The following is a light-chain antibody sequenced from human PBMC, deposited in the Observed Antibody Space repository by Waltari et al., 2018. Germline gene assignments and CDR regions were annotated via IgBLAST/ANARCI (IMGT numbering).Light chain of an antibody. CDR3: MQALQSPFT. J-gene: IGKJ3*01. V-gene: IGKV2-28*01. CDR2: LGS. CDR1: QRLRHSNGYNY. Sequence: VLTQSPLSLSVTPGESASISGRSSQRLRHSNGYNYWDWYVQKPGQSPQLLIYLGSSRASGVPDRFSCFGSGTDFTLTISRVEAEDVGIYYCMQALQSPFTFGPGTKVEIK.